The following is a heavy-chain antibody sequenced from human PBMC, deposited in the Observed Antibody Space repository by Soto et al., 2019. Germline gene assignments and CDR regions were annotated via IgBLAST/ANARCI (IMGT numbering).Heavy chain of an antibody. CDR3: ARRVTGSMSDH. D-gene: IGHD6-13*01. J-gene: IGHJ5*02. Sequence: SETLSLTCSVSDDSISSSMYYWGWVRQPPEKGLEWLGAVTQSGSSDYSPSLRSRLTMSIDTSKNQFSLQLSSVTAADTAVYYCARRVTGSMSDHWGQGILVTVSS. CDR1: DDSISSSMYY. CDR2: VTQSGSS. V-gene: IGHV4-39*01.